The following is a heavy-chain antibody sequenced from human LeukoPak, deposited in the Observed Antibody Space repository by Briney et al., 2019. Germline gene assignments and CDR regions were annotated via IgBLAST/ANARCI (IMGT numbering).Heavy chain of an antibody. CDR1: GFTVSSNY. D-gene: IGHD3-22*01. CDR2: IYSGGTT. V-gene: IGHV3-53*01. Sequence: GGSLRLSCAASGFTVSSNYMSWVRQAPGKGLEWVSVIYSGGTTYYADSVKGRFTISRDISKNTLYLQMDSLRVEDTAVYYCARMLRSSGYYVDSSGQGTLVTVSS. CDR3: ARMLRSSGYYVDS. J-gene: IGHJ4*02.